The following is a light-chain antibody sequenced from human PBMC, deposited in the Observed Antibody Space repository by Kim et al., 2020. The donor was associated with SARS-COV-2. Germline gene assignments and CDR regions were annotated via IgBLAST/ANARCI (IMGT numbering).Light chain of an antibody. CDR3: QSYDSSNRWV. Sequence: NFMLTQPHPVSESPGKTVTISCTRSSGSIASNYVQWYQQRPGSAPTTVIYEDNQRPSGVPDRFSGSIDSSSNSASLTISGLKTEDEADYYCQSYDSSNRWVFGGGTQLTVL. CDR1: SGSIASNY. CDR2: EDN. J-gene: IGLJ3*02. V-gene: IGLV6-57*04.